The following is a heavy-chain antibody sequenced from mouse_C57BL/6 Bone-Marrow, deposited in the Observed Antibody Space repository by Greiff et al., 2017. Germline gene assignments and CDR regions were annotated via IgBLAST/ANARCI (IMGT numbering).Heavy chain of an antibody. V-gene: IGHV6-6*01. J-gene: IGHJ2*01. CDR2: IRNKANNHAT. Sequence: EVQGVESGGGLVQPGGSMKLSCAASGFTFSDAWMDWVRQSPEKGLEWVAEIRNKANNHATYYAESVKGRFTISRDDSKSSVYLQMNSLRAEDTGIYYCTRGRQLRLRYFDYWGQGTTLTVSS. D-gene: IGHD3-2*02. CDR3: TRGRQLRLRYFDY. CDR1: GFTFSDAW.